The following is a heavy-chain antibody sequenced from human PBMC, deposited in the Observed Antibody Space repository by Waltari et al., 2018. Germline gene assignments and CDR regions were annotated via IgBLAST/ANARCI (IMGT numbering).Heavy chain of an antibody. CDR2: IYHSGST. CDR1: GYSISSGYY. V-gene: IGHV4-38-2*01. Sequence: QVQLQESGPGLVKPSETLSLTCAVSGYSISSGYYWGWIRQPPGKGLEWIGSIYHSGSTYYNPSLKSRVTISVDTSKNQFSLKLSSVTAADTAVYYCARACTNGVCYVDYWGQGTLVTVSS. J-gene: IGHJ4*02. D-gene: IGHD2-8*01. CDR3: ARACTNGVCYVDY.